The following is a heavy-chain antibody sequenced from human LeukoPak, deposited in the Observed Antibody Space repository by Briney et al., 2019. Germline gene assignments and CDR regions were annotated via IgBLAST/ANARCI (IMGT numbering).Heavy chain of an antibody. CDR3: ARSRGYDFWSGYSTYFDY. J-gene: IGHJ4*02. CDR1: GYTFTSYY. D-gene: IGHD3-3*01. Sequence: ASVKVSCKASGYTFTSYYMHWVRQAPGQGLEWMGIINPSGGSTSYAQKFQGRVTITRDTSASTAYMELSSLRSEDTAVYYCARSRGYDFWSGYSTYFDYWGQGTLVTVSS. V-gene: IGHV1-46*01. CDR2: INPSGGST.